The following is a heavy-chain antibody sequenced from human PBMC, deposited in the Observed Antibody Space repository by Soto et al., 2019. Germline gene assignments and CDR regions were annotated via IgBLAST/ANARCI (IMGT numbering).Heavy chain of an antibody. J-gene: IGHJ4*02. CDR1: GFTFSSYW. Sequence: GGSLRLSCAASGFTFSSYWMSWVRQAPGKGLEWVANIKQDGSEKYYVDSVKGRFTISRDNAKNSLYLQMNSLRAEDTAVYYCARWKAHTSSGYLGAIFDYWGQGTLVTVSS. V-gene: IGHV3-7*05. CDR3: ARWKAHTSSGYLGAIFDY. D-gene: IGHD3-22*01. CDR2: IKQDGSEK.